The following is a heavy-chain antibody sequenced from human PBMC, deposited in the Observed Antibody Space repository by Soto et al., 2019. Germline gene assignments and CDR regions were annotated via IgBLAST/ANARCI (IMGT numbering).Heavy chain of an antibody. CDR1: GGSISSYY. D-gene: IGHD6-6*01. J-gene: IGHJ4*02. Sequence: PSETLSLTCTVSGGSISSYYWSWIRQPPGKGLEWIGYIYYSGSTNYNPSLKSRVTISVDTSKNQFSLKLSSVTAADRAVYYCAGSSIAAVNYWGQGTLVTVSS. CDR2: IYYSGST. V-gene: IGHV4-59*01. CDR3: AGSSIAAVNY.